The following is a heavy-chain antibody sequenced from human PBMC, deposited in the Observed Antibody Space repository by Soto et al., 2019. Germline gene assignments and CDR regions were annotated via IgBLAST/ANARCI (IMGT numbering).Heavy chain of an antibody. D-gene: IGHD6-13*01. V-gene: IGHV1-18*04. Sequence: ASVKVSCKASGYTFTSYGISWVRQAPGQGLEWMGWISAYNGNTNYAQKLRGRVTMTTDTSTSTAYMELRSLRSDDTAVYYCARDISSSWSYYYYGMDVWGQGTTVTVSS. CDR1: GYTFTSYG. J-gene: IGHJ6*02. CDR3: ARDISSSWSYYYYGMDV. CDR2: ISAYNGNT.